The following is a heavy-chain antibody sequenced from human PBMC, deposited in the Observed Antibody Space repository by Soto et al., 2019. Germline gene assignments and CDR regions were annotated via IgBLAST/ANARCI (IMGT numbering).Heavy chain of an antibody. Sequence: PGGSLRLSCVASGFTFSDYHMSWIRQAPGKGLEWISYISGRGGYTNYADSVKGRFTISRDNAKNSLYLQMNSLRAEDTAVYYCVKDPFWGQGTLVTVSS. J-gene: IGHJ4*02. CDR1: GFTFSDYH. CDR3: VKDPF. V-gene: IGHV3-11*06. CDR2: ISGRGGYT.